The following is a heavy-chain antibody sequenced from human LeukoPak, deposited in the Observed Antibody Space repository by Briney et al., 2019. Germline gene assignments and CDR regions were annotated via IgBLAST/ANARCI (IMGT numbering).Heavy chain of an antibody. CDR3: ARAGYCSDGKCYTFDY. V-gene: IGHV1-2*02. J-gene: IGHJ4*02. D-gene: IGHD2-15*01. CDR2: INPNSGGT. Sequence: ASVKVSCKASRYTFTAYSIHWVRQAPGQGLEWMGWINPNSGGTDCAQRFQGRVTMTRDTSITMLYMEMSSLTPDDTAVYYCARAGYCSDGKCYTFDYWGQGTLVTVSS. CDR1: RYTFTAYS.